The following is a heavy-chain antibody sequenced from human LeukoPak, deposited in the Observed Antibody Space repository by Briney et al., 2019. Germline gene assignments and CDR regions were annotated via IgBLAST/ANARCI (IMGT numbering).Heavy chain of an antibody. Sequence: GGSLRLSCAASGFTFSDYNMNWVRRAPGKGLEWVSYITNGGSTIHHADSVKGRFTISRDNAKKTLYLQMNSLRAEDTAVYYCARSIGLTGGGVDVWGQGTTVTVSS. V-gene: IGHV3-11*01. CDR2: ITNGGSTI. CDR3: ARSIGLTGGGVDV. J-gene: IGHJ6*02. D-gene: IGHD3-9*01. CDR1: GFTFSDYN.